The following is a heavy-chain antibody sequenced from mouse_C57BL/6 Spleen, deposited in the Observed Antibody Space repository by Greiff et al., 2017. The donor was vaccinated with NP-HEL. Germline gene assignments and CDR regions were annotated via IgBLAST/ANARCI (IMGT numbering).Heavy chain of an antibody. V-gene: IGHV2-2*01. CDR1: GFSLTSYG. CDR2: IWSGGST. J-gene: IGHJ4*01. Sequence: VKLVESGPGLVQPSQSLSITCTVSGFSLTSYGVHWVRQSPGKGLEWLGVIWSGGSTDYNAAFISRLSISKDNSKSQVFFKMNSLQADDTAIYYCARSTMIRGAMDYWGQGTSVTVSS. D-gene: IGHD2-4*01. CDR3: ARSTMIRGAMDY.